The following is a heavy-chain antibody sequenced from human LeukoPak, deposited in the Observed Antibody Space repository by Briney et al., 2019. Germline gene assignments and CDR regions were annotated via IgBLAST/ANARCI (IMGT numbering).Heavy chain of an antibody. V-gene: IGHV1-69*06. CDR1: GGTFSSYA. CDR3: ATDPRALYGDYVHFDY. D-gene: IGHD4-17*01. CDR2: IIPIFGTA. Sequence: ASVKVSFKASGGTFSSYAISWVRQAPGQGLEWMGGIIPIFGTANYAQKFQGRVTMTEDTSTDTAYMELSSLRSEDTAVYYCATDPRALYGDYVHFDYWGQGTLVTVSS. J-gene: IGHJ4*02.